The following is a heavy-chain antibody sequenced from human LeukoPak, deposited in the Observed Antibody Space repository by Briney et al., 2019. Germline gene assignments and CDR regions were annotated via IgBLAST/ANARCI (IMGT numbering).Heavy chain of an antibody. CDR2: IYYSGST. V-gene: IGHV4-59*01. CDR3: ARRLGSSSWYDY. J-gene: IGHJ4*02. CDR1: GGSISSYY. Sequence: SETLSLTCTVSGGSISSYYWSWIRQPPGKGLEWIGYIYYSGSTNYNPSLKSRVTISVDTSKNQFSLKLSSMTAADTAVYYCARRLGSSSWYDYWGQGTLVTVSS. D-gene: IGHD6-13*01.